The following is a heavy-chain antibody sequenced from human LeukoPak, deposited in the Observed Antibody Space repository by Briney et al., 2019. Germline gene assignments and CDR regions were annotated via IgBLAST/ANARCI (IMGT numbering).Heavy chain of an antibody. CDR1: GGSISSYY. V-gene: IGHV4-59*01. J-gene: IGHJ3*02. CDR2: IYYSGST. D-gene: IGHD4-17*01. Sequence: PSETLSLTCTVSGGSISSYYWSWIRQPPGKGLEWIGYIYYSGSTNYNPSLKSRVTISVDTSKNQFSLKLSSVTAADTAVYYCAREGDYGDYALSGAFDIWGQGTMVTVSS. CDR3: AREGDYGDYALSGAFDI.